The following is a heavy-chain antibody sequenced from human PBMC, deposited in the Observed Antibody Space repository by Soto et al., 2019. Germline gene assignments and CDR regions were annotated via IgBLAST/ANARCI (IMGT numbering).Heavy chain of an antibody. Sequence: QVQLQQWGAGLLKPSETLSLTCAVYGGSFSGYYWCWIRQPPGQGLEWLGEINHSGSTNDNPCLKSRGNISVDTSKNQFSLKLSSVTAADTAVYFCARGKRVVPAAMPANYYYYMDVWGKGTTVTVSS. V-gene: IGHV4-34*01. CDR1: GGSFSGYY. CDR3: ARGKRVVPAAMPANYYYYMDV. J-gene: IGHJ6*03. D-gene: IGHD2-2*01. CDR2: INHSGST.